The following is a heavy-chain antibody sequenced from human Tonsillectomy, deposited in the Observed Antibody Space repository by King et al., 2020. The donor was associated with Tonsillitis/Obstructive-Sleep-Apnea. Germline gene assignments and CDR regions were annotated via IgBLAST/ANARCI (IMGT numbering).Heavy chain of an antibody. V-gene: IGHV3-48*02. D-gene: IGHD5-12*01. CDR3: ARDTKYSGYGPLDSFDV. CDR1: GFTFSSYT. Sequence: VQLVESGGGLVQPGGSLRLSCAASGFTFSSYTLNWVRQAPGKGLEWVSYISSSSSTIYYADSVKGRFTISRDNAKNSLYLQMKSLRDEDTAVYYCARDTKYSGYGPLDSFDVWGQGTMVTVSS. J-gene: IGHJ3*01. CDR2: ISSSSSTI.